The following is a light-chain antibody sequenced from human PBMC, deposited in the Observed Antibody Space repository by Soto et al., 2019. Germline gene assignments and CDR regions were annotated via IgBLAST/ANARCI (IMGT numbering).Light chain of an antibody. CDR1: QSVSSSY. CDR2: GAS. Sequence: EIVLTQSPGTLSLSPGERATLSCRASQSVSSSYLAWYQQKPGQAPRLLIYGASSRATGIPDRFSGSGSGTDFTLTISRLEPEDFAVYYCQHYGSSPWTFGQGTQGEMK. CDR3: QHYGSSPWT. J-gene: IGKJ1*01. V-gene: IGKV3-20*01.